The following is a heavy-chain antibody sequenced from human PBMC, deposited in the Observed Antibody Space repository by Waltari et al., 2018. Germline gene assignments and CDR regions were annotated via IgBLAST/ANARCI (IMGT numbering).Heavy chain of an antibody. CDR1: GFTVSSNY. Sequence: VQLVESGGGLVQPGGSLRLSCAASGFTVSSNYMSWVRQAPGKGLEWIGRIYTSGRTNDNPSSNVRVTMSVDTSKSQCALKLSSVTAADMAVYYCAREPLLRYFDWALAETYYLDYWGQGTLVTVSS. D-gene: IGHD3-9*01. V-gene: IGHV4-4*07. CDR2: IYTSGRT. J-gene: IGHJ4*02. CDR3: AREPLLRYFDWALAETYYLDY.